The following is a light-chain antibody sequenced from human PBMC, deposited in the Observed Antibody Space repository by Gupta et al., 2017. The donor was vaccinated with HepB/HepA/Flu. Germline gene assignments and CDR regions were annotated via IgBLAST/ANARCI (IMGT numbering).Light chain of an antibody. V-gene: IGLV1-47*01. CDR2: RDK. CDR1: RSNIGENF. J-gene: IGLJ2*01. Sequence: QSLLTQPPSGSATPGQRVAIPCSGNRSNIGENFVYWYQQVPGMAHRPLILRDKLRPSGVPGRFPCSKSGTAASRAISGLRTEDEAEYYCVTWDDSLSGAVFGGGTKVTVL. CDR3: VTWDDSLSGAV.